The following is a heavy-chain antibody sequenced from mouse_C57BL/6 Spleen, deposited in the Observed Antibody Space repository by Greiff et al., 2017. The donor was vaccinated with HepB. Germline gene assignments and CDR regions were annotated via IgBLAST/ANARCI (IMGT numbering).Heavy chain of an antibody. CDR2: IHPNSGST. Sequence: QVQLKQPGAELVKPGASVKLSCKASGYTFTSYWMHWVKQRPGQGLEWIGMIHPNSGSTNYNEKFKSKATLTVDKSSSTAYMQLSSLTSEDSAVYYCARGDYYGSPLAYWGQGTLVTVSA. CDR3: ARGDYYGSPLAY. CDR1: GYTFTSYW. J-gene: IGHJ3*01. D-gene: IGHD1-1*01. V-gene: IGHV1-64*01.